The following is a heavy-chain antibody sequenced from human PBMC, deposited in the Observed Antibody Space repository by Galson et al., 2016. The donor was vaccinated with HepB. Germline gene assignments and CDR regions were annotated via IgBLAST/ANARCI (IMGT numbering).Heavy chain of an antibody. CDR2: INSDGDRT. CDR1: GFSLSSHW. Sequence: SLRLSCAGSGFSLSSHWMHWVRQGPGKGLEWVSRINSDGDRTNYADPVKGRFTISRDNAKNTLYLQMNSLRVEDTAVYYCARGDAPCWSTTYFDYWGQGTLVTASS. CDR3: ARGDAPCWSTTYFDY. D-gene: IGHD6-13*01. J-gene: IGHJ4*02. V-gene: IGHV3-74*01.